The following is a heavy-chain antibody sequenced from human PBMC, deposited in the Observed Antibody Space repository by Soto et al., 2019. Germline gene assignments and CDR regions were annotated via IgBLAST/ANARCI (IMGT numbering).Heavy chain of an antibody. CDR3: ARAPPGYSSSWYGGGGVGY. V-gene: IGHV1-18*01. CDR2: ISASNGNT. CDR1: GYTFTSYG. D-gene: IGHD6-13*01. Sequence: QVQLVQSGAEVKNSGASVKVSCRASGYTFTSYGFSWVRQAPGQGLEWMGWISASNGNTNYTQKLQGRVTMTTDTSTSTAYMELRSLRSDDTAVYYCARAPPGYSSSWYGGGGVGYWGQGTLVTVSS. J-gene: IGHJ4*02.